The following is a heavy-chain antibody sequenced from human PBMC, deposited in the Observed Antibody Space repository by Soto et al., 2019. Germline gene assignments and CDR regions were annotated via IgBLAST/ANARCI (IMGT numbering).Heavy chain of an antibody. Sequence: SQTLSLTCAISGDSVSSNSAAWGWIRQSPSRGLEWLGMTYYRSKWHNDYDMSVKSRITINPDTSKNQFSLQLSSVTFEDSAVYYCARITGTSSWHYYYGVDVWGPGTTVTVSS. CDR3: ARITGTSSWHYYYGVDV. J-gene: IGHJ6*02. CDR1: GDSVSSNSAA. CDR2: TYYRSKWHN. V-gene: IGHV6-1*01. D-gene: IGHD2-2*01.